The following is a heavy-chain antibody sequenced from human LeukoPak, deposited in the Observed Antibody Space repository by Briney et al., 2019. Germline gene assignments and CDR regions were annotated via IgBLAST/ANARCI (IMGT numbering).Heavy chain of an antibody. J-gene: IGHJ3*02. CDR1: GGTFSSYA. D-gene: IGHD3-22*01. Sequence: SVKVSCKASGGTFSSYAISWVRQAPGQGLEWMGRIIPIVNVANYAQKFQDRVTITADKSTSTAYMELSSLRSEDTAVYYCARDQYYSDSSGYYSHAFDIWGQGTMVTVPS. CDR2: IIPIVNVA. V-gene: IGHV1-69*04. CDR3: ARDQYYSDSSGYYSHAFDI.